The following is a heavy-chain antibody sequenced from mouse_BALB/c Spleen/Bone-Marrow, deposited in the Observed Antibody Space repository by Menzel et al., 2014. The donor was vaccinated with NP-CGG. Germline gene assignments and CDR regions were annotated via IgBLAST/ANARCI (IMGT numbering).Heavy chain of an antibody. V-gene: IGHV3-2*02. CDR2: ISYSGST. J-gene: IGHJ3*01. Sequence: EVMLVESGPGLVKPSQSLSLTCTVTGYSITSDSAWNWIRQFPGNKLEWMAYISYSGSTTYNPSLKSRISITRDTSKNQFFLQLNSVTTGDTATYYCARRGYYGTFLFAYWGQGTLVTVSA. CDR1: GYSITSDSA. D-gene: IGHD2-1*01. CDR3: ARRGYYGTFLFAY.